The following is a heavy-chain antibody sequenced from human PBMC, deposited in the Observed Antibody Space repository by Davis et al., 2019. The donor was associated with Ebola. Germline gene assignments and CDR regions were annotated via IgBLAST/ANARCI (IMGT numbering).Heavy chain of an antibody. J-gene: IGHJ4*02. CDR2: ISGSGGST. CDR1: VITFSSYA. Sequence: GESLKISCADSVITFSSYAMTWVRQAPGKGLEWVSAISGSGGSTYYADSVKGRFTISRDNAKNSLYLQMNSLRAEDTAVYYCARAPRYYYDSSGYYYYWGQGTLVTVSS. D-gene: IGHD3-22*01. V-gene: IGHV3-23*01. CDR3: ARAPRYYYDSSGYYYY.